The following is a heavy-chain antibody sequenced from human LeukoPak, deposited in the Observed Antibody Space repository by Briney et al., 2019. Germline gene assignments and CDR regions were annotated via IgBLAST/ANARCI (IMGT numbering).Heavy chain of an antibody. J-gene: IGHJ3*02. Sequence: SETLSLTCTVSGGSISSYYWSWIRQPAGKGLEWIGRIYTSGSTNYNPSLKSRVTISVDTSKNQFSLKLSSVTAADTAVYYCATHCDILTGYFRAFDIWGQGTMVTVSS. V-gene: IGHV4-4*07. CDR3: ATHCDILTGYFRAFDI. CDR1: GGSISSYY. CDR2: IYTSGST. D-gene: IGHD3-9*01.